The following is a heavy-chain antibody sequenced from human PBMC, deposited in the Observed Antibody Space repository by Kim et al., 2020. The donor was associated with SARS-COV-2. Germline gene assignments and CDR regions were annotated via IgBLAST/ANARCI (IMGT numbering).Heavy chain of an antibody. D-gene: IGHD3-3*01. Sequence: ASVKVSCKASGYTFTSYYMHWVRQAPGQGLEWMGIINPSGGSTSYAQKFQGRVTMTRDTSTSTVYMELSSLRSEDTAVYYCARELGDDFWSGSATYGMDVWGQGTTVTVSS. CDR2: INPSGGST. V-gene: IGHV1-46*01. CDR1: GYTFTSYY. J-gene: IGHJ6*02. CDR3: ARELGDDFWSGSATYGMDV.